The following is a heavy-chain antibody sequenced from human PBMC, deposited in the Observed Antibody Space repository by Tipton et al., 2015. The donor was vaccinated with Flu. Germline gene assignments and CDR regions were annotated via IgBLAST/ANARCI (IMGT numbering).Heavy chain of an antibody. CDR2: IYDSGST. D-gene: IGHD3-9*01. Sequence: TLSLTCTVSGGSITTYYWSWIRQSPGKGLEWIEYIYDSGSTNYNPSLKSRVTISVDTSKNQFSLKLTSVTAADTAVYYCARRDYDILTGSRAFDIWGQGTMVTVSP. V-gene: IGHV4-59*08. CDR1: GGSITTYY. CDR3: ARRDYDILTGSRAFDI. J-gene: IGHJ3*02.